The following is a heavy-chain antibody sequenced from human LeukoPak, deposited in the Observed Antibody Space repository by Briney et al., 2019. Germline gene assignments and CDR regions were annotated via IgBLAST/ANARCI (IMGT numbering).Heavy chain of an antibody. V-gene: IGHV4-4*07. Sequence: SETLSLTCTVSGGSISSYYWSWIRQPAGKGPEWIGRIYTSGSTNYNPSLKSRVTMSVDTSKNQFSLKLSSVTAADTAVYYCARDRNPAETYYDFWSGYYAYFDYWGQGTLVTVSS. CDR2: IYTSGST. D-gene: IGHD3-3*01. CDR1: GGSISSYY. CDR3: ARDRNPAETYYDFWSGYYAYFDY. J-gene: IGHJ4*02.